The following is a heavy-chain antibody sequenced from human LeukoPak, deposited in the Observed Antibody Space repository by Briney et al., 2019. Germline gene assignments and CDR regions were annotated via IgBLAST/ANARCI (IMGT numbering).Heavy chain of an antibody. CDR1: GYTFTGYY. V-gene: IGHV1-2*04. J-gene: IGHJ4*02. D-gene: IGHD6-19*01. CDR2: INPNSGGT. CDR3: ARGGLRAVAGGYFDY. Sequence: GASVKVSCKASGYTFTGYYMHWVRQAPGQGLEWMGWINPNSGGTNYAQKFQGWVTMTRDTSISTAYMELSRLRSDDTAVYYCARGGLRAVAGGYFDYWGQGTLVTVSS.